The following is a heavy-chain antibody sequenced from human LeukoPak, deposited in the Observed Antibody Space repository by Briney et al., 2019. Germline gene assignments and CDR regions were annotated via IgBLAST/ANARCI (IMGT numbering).Heavy chain of an antibody. V-gene: IGHV4-39*07. J-gene: IGHJ2*01. Sequence: PSETLSLTCSVSGGSISSGGHCWSFIRQPPGKGLEWIGSIYYSGSTYYNPSLRSRVTISVDTSKNTFSLKLRSVTAADTAVYYCSRRDCSRTDCFYWYFDLWGRGALLTVSS. D-gene: IGHD2-2*01. CDR1: GGSISSGGHC. CDR3: SRRDCSRTDCFYWYFDL. CDR2: IYYSGST.